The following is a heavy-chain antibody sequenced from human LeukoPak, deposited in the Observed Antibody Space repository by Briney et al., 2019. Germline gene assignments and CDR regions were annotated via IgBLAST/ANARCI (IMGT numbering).Heavy chain of an antibody. CDR2: INPDGGKT. CDR1: GYTFTNSY. V-gene: IGHV1-46*01. J-gene: IGHJ3*02. CDR3: ARIRDGYNDAYDI. D-gene: IGHD5-24*01. Sequence: ASVKVSCKASGYTFTNSYIHWVRQAPGQVLEWMGLINPDGGKTNYAQNFQGRVTLTRDTSTSTVYMELSSLRSEDTAIYYCARIRDGYNDAYDIWGQGTVVTVPS.